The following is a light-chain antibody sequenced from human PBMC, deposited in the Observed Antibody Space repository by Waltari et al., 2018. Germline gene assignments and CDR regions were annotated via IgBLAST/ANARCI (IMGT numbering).Light chain of an antibody. CDR2: KAS. CDR3: QQYKTYSPWA. J-gene: IGKJ1*01. V-gene: IGKV1-5*03. Sequence: DIQMTQSPSTLSASMGDTVTITCRASRDISRWLAWYQQKPGKAPNLLISKASTLESGVPSRFNGSGSGTQFSLTLSSLQPDDFATYYCQQYKTYSPWAFGQGTKVEIK. CDR1: RDISRW.